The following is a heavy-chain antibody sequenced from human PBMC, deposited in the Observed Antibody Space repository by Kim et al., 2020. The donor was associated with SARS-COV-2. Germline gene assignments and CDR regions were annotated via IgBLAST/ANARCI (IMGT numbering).Heavy chain of an antibody. CDR2: VFYTGST. CDR3: ARQPRYYDRTGDYYYYYYMDV. Sequence: SETLSLTCTVSGGSISTSDFYWGWIRQSPGKGLEWIGTVFYTGSTQHNPSLNSRVTIFVDRSKNQVSLRVSSVTAADTAVYYCARQPRYYDRTGDYYYYYYMDVWGKGTTVTVSS. J-gene: IGHJ6*03. V-gene: IGHV4-39*01. CDR1: GGSISTSDFY. D-gene: IGHD3-22*01.